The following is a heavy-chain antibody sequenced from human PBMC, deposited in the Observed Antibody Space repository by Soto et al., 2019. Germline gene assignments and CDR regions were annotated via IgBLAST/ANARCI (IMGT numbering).Heavy chain of an antibody. Sequence: ASVKVSCKASGYTFTSYGISWVRQAPGQGLEWMGWISAYNGNTNYAQKLQGRVTMTTDTSTSTAYMELRSLRSDDTAVYYCAREWFGELLNYYYYGMDVWGQGTTVTVSS. CDR2: ISAYNGNT. J-gene: IGHJ6*02. CDR1: GYTFTSYG. D-gene: IGHD3-10*01. CDR3: AREWFGELLNYYYYGMDV. V-gene: IGHV1-18*01.